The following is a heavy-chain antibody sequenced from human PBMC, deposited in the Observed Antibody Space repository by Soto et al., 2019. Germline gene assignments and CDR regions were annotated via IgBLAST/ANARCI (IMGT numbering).Heavy chain of an antibody. Sequence: GESLKISCKGSGYSFTSYWFGWVRQMPGKGLEWMGIIYPGDSDTRYSPSFQGQVTISADKSISTAYLQWSSLKASDTAMYYCARRNPHCSGGSCYSGRWFDPWGQGTLVTVSS. J-gene: IGHJ5*02. V-gene: IGHV5-51*01. CDR2: IYPGDSDT. CDR1: GYSFTSYW. D-gene: IGHD2-15*01. CDR3: ARRNPHCSGGSCYSGRWFDP.